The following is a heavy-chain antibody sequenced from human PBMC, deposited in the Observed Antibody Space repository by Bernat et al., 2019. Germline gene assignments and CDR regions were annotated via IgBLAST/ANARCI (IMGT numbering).Heavy chain of an antibody. Sequence: QLQLQESGPGLVKPSETLSLTCTVSGGSISSSSYYWGWIRQPPGKGLEWIGSIYYSGSTYYMPSLKSRVTISRKTSKNHFSLKLSSLTAADTAVYYCARLLALAAATPFDYWGQGTLVTVSS. J-gene: IGHJ4*02. D-gene: IGHD6-25*01. CDR2: IYYSGST. V-gene: IGHV4-39*01. CDR1: GGSISSSSYY. CDR3: ARLLALAAATPFDY.